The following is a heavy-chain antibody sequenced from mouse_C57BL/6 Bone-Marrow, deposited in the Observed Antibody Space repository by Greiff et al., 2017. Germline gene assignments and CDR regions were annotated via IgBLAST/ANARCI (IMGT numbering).Heavy chain of an antibody. J-gene: IGHJ3*01. D-gene: IGHD2-1*01. CDR3: ARSGSDYGNYY. Sequence: VQLQQPGAELVKPGASVKLSCKASGYTFTSYWMHWVKQRPGQGLEWIGMIHPNSGSTNYNEKFKSKATLTVYKSSSTAYMQLSSLTSEDSAVYYCARSGSDYGNYYWGQGALVTVSA. V-gene: IGHV1-64*01. CDR1: GYTFTSYW. CDR2: IHPNSGST.